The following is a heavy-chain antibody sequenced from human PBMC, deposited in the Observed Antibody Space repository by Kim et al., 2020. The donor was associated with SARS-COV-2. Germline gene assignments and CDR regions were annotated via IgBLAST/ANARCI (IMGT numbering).Heavy chain of an antibody. CDR2: IIPIFGTA. Sequence: SVKVSCKASGGTFSSYAISWVRQAPGQGLEWMGGIIPIFGTANYAQKFQGRVTITADESTSTAYMELSSLRSEDTAVYYCARGTWGLIKSYYYYYMDVWGKGTTVTVSS. V-gene: IGHV1-69*13. CDR3: ARGTWGLIKSYYYYYMDV. CDR1: GGTFSSYA. J-gene: IGHJ6*03. D-gene: IGHD3-16*01.